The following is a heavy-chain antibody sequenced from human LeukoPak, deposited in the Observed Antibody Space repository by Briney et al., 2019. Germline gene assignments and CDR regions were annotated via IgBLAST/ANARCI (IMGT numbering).Heavy chain of an antibody. CDR2: TRSKAYGGTT. V-gene: IGHV3-49*04. D-gene: IGHD3-3*01. Sequence: GGSLRLSCTASGFTFGDYSMNWVRQAPGKGLEWVGFTRSKAYGGTTEYAASVKGGFTISRDDSKSIAYLQMKSLKTEDTGVYYCTRSRSIFGVVITPNDYWGQGTLVTVSS. J-gene: IGHJ4*02. CDR3: TRSRSIFGVVITPNDY. CDR1: GFTFGDYS.